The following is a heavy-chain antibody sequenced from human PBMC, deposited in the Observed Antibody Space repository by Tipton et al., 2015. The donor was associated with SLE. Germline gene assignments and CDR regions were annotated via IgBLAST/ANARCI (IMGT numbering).Heavy chain of an antibody. V-gene: IGHV4-39*01. J-gene: IGHJ6*02. Sequence: TLSLTCTVSGGSISSSSYYWGWIRQPPGKGLEWIGSIYYSGSTYYNPSLKSRVTISVDTSKNQFSLKLSSVTAADTAVYYCASTYYDFWSGYSYGMDVWGQGTTVTVSS. D-gene: IGHD3-3*01. CDR3: ASTYYDFWSGYSYGMDV. CDR1: GGSISSSSYY. CDR2: IYYSGST.